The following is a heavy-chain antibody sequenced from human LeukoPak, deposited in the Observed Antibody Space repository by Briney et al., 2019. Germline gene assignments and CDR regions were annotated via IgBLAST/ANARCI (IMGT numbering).Heavy chain of an antibody. CDR2: IVVGSGNT. V-gene: IGHV1-58*01. J-gene: IGHJ4*02. CDR1: GFTFTSFA. D-gene: IGHD1-1*01. Sequence: SVKVSCKASGFTFTSFAVQWVRQARGQGLEWIGWIVVGSGNTNYAQKFQERVTINRDMSTSTAYMELSSLRSEDTAVYYCATDDVTTGTKTALGYWGQGTLVTVSS. CDR3: ATDDVTTGTKTALGY.